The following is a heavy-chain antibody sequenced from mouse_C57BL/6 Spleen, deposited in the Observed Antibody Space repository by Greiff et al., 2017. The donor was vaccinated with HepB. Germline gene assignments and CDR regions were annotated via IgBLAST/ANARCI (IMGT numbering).Heavy chain of an antibody. CDR3: ARDWGSSGYPDY. V-gene: IGHV1-76*01. CDR2: IYPGSGNT. Sequence: QVQLQQSGAELVRPGASVKLSCKASGYTFTDYYINWVKQRPGQGLEWIARIYPGSGNTYYNEKFKGKATLTAEKSSSTAYMQLSSLTSEDSAVYFGARDWGSSGYPDYWGQGTTLTVSS. CDR1: GYTFTDYY. D-gene: IGHD3-2*02. J-gene: IGHJ2*01.